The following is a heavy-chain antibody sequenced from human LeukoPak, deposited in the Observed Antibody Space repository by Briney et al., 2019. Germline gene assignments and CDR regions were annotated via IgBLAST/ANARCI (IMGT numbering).Heavy chain of an antibody. Sequence: SETLSLTCTVSGLSISSYYWSWIRQPPGKGLEWIGYIYYSGSTNYNPSLKSRVTISVDTSKNQFSLKLSSVTAADTAVYYCARGIRYFDSSMMSDYWGQGTLVTVSS. CDR1: GLSISSYY. CDR2: IYYSGST. V-gene: IGHV4-59*01. CDR3: ARGIRYFDSSMMSDY. J-gene: IGHJ4*02. D-gene: IGHD3-9*01.